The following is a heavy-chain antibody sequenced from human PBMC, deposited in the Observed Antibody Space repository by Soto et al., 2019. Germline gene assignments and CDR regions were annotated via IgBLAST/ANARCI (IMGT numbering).Heavy chain of an antibody. Sequence: GGSLRLSCAASGFTFSSYAMHWVRQAPGKGLEWVAVISYDGSNKYYADSVKGRFTISRDNSKNTLYLQMNSLRAEDTAVYYCARGSGGDDYDMDVWGKGTTVTVSS. CDR2: ISYDGSNK. D-gene: IGHD2-21*01. J-gene: IGHJ6*03. CDR3: ARGSGGDDYDMDV. V-gene: IGHV3-30*04. CDR1: GFTFSSYA.